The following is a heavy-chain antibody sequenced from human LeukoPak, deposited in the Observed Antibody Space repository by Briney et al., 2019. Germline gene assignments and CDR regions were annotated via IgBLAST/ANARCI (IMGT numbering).Heavy chain of an antibody. CDR3: ARGAAAIDAFDI. J-gene: IGHJ3*02. CDR2: MNPNSGNT. D-gene: IGHD2-2*01. V-gene: IGHV1-8*03. Sequence: ASVKVSCKASGYTFTSYDINWVRQATGQGLEWMGWMNPNSGNTGYAQKFQGRVTITRNTSISTAYMELSSLRSEDTAVYYCARGAAAIDAFDIWGQGTMVTVSS. CDR1: GYTFTSYD.